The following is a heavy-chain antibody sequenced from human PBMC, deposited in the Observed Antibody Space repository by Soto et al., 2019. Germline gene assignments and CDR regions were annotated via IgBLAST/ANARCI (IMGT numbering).Heavy chain of an antibody. D-gene: IGHD3-9*01. CDR3: ARGWVGTGSHYFRF. J-gene: IGHJ4*02. CDR1: GGSLSVYY. CDR2: INRSRSA. Sequence: SETLSLTCTISGGSLSVYYWSWIRQSPGKGLEWIAEINRSRSANHNPSLKSRVTISVDTSKNQFSLKLNSVTAADTAVYYCARGWVGTGSHYFRFWGQGTLVTVSS. V-gene: IGHV4-34*01.